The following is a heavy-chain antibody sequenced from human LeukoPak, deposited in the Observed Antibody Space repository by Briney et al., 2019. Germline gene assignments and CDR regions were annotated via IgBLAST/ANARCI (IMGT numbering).Heavy chain of an antibody. J-gene: IGHJ4*02. Sequence: VASVKVSCKASGYTFTGYYMHWVRQAPGQGLEWMVWINPNSGGTNYAQKFQGRVTMTRDTSISTAYMELSRLRSDDTAVYYCARDFKGYSSGWLFFHFWGQGTLVTVSS. CDR1: GYTFTGYY. D-gene: IGHD6-19*01. CDR3: ARDFKGYSSGWLFFHF. CDR2: INPNSGGT. V-gene: IGHV1-2*02.